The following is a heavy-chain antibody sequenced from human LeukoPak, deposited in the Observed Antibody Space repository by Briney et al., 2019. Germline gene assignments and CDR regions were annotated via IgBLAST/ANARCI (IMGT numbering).Heavy chain of an antibody. Sequence: PGGSLRLSCAASGFTFSDYSMSWVRQAPGKGLEWVGRIKSKTDGGTTDYAAPVKGRFTISRDDSKNTLYLQMNSLKTEDTAVYYCTTDIAAAGFDYWGQGTLVTVSS. CDR1: GFTFSDYS. CDR2: IKSKTDGGTT. J-gene: IGHJ4*02. V-gene: IGHV3-15*01. D-gene: IGHD6-13*01. CDR3: TTDIAAAGFDY.